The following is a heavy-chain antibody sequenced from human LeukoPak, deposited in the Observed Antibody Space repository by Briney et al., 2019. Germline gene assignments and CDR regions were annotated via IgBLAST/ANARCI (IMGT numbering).Heavy chain of an antibody. CDR2: IRSSGSTI. V-gene: IGHV3-11*01. J-gene: IGHJ4*02. CDR3: ARDSSSWYYFDY. D-gene: IGHD6-13*01. CDR1: GFTFSDYY. Sequence: GGSLRLSCAASGFTFSDYYMSWIRQAPGKGLEWVSYIRSSGSTIYYADSVKGRFTISRDNAKNSLYLQMNSLRAEDTAVYYCARDSSSWYYFDYWGQGTLVTVSS.